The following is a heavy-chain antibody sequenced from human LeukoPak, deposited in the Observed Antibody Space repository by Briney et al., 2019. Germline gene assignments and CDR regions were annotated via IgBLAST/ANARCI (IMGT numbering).Heavy chain of an antibody. CDR1: RFTFDDYG. D-gene: IGHD2-15*01. CDR2: INWSGGST. Sequence: GGSLRLSCEASRFTFDDYGMSWVRQAPGKGLEWVSGINWSGGSTGYADSVKGRFTISRDNAKNSVYLRMNSLRAEDTALYYCARDWKYCSGGSCYLPDFWGQGTLVTVSS. V-gene: IGHV3-20*04. J-gene: IGHJ4*02. CDR3: ARDWKYCSGGSCYLPDF.